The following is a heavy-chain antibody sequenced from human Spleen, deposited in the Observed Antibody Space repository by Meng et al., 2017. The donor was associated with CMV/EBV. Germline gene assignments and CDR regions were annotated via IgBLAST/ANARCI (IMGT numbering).Heavy chain of an antibody. CDR2: VTGSGDST. D-gene: IGHD1-26*01. J-gene: IGHJ4*02. V-gene: IGHV3-23*01. CDR3: ARVSGTYPHC. Sequence: GESLKISCTASGFIFNNFAMSWVRQAPGKGLEWVSAVTGSGDSTYHADSVEGRFTISRDNSKNTLYLQMNSLRAEDTAVYYCARVSGTYPHCWGPGTLVTVSS. CDR1: GFIFNNFA.